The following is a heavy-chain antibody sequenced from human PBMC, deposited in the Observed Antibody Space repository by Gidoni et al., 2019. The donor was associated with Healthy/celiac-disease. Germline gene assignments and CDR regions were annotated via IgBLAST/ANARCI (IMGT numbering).Heavy chain of an antibody. Sequence: EVQLVESGGGLVKPGGSLRLSCAASGFTFSNAWMSWVRQAPGKGLEWVGRIKSKTDGGTTDYAAPVKGRFTISRDDSKNTLYLQMNSLKTEDTAVYYCTTDRGFNYEYYMDVWGKGTTVTVSS. J-gene: IGHJ6*03. CDR3: TTDRGFNYEYYMDV. D-gene: IGHD3-10*01. CDR1: GFTFSNAW. CDR2: IKSKTDGGTT. V-gene: IGHV3-15*01.